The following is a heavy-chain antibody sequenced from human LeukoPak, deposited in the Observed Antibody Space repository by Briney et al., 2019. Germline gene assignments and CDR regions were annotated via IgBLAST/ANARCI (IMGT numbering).Heavy chain of an antibody. J-gene: IGHJ4*02. Sequence: PGRSLRLSCAASGFTFSSYAMHWVRQAPGKGLEWVAVISYDGSSKYYADSVKGRFTISRDNSKNTLYLQMNSLRAEDTAVYYCARPRVVVPAPIRGVYFDYWGQGTLVTVSS. CDR3: ARPRVVVPAPIRGVYFDY. CDR2: ISYDGSSK. D-gene: IGHD2-2*01. CDR1: GFTFSSYA. V-gene: IGHV3-30-3*01.